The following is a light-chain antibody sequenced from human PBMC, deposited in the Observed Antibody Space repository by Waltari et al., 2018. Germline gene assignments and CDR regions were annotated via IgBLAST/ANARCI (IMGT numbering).Light chain of an antibody. CDR2: KSS. J-gene: IGKJ4*01. V-gene: IGKV1-5*03. CDR1: QTISGW. CDR3: QHYHSYPLT. Sequence: DIQMTQSPSTLSASVGDRVTITCRASQTISGWLAWYQHKPGNVPQLLIYKSSVLESGGPTRFSGSASQTHFTLTISSLQPDDSAIYYCQHYHSYPLTFGGGTKVEIK.